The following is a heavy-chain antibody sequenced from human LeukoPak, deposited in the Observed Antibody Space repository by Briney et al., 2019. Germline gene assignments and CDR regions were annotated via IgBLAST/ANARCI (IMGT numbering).Heavy chain of an antibody. CDR3: ARAAAPPGSSSWPYYFDY. Sequence: PGGSLRLSCAASGFTFSSYAMSWVRQAPGRGLEWVSAISGSGGSTYYADSVKGRFTISRDNAKNSLYLQMNSLRAEEPAVYYCARAAAPPGSSSWPYYFDYWGQGTLVTVSS. V-gene: IGHV3-23*01. CDR2: ISGSGGST. J-gene: IGHJ4*02. CDR1: GFTFSSYA. D-gene: IGHD6-13*01.